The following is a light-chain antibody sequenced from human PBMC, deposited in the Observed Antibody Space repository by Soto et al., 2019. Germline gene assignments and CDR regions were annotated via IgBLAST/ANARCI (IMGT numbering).Light chain of an antibody. CDR2: DVN. J-gene: IGLJ1*01. CDR3: SSYTSSSTQV. Sequence: QSALTQPASVSGSPGQSITISCTGTSSDIGSFTFVSWYQQHPGKVPKLMIFDVNRRPSGVSDRFSGSKSGNTASLTISGLPAEDEGDYYCSSYTSSSTQVFGSGTKLTVL. CDR1: SSDIGSFTF. V-gene: IGLV2-14*03.